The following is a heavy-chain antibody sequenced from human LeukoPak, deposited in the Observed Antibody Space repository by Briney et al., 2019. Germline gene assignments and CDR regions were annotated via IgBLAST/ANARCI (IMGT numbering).Heavy chain of an antibody. CDR2: IYTSGST. V-gene: IGHV4-61*02. CDR1: GGSISSGSYY. D-gene: IGHD3-16*01. CDR3: AKTRRFVDAFDI. Sequence: SQTLSLTCTVSGGSISSGSYYWSWIRQPAGKGLEWIGRIYTSGSTNYNPSLKSRVTISVDTSKNQFSLKLSSVTAADTAVYYCAKTRRFVDAFDIWGQGTMVTVSS. J-gene: IGHJ3*02.